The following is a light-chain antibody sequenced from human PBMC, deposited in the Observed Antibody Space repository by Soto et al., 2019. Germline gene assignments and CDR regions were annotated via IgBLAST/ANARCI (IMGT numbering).Light chain of an antibody. CDR3: QAWDTPDTNTAVV. V-gene: IGLV3-1*01. J-gene: IGLJ3*02. CDR2: EDT. CDR1: KLGDKF. Sequence: SYELSQPPSVSVSPGQTANITCSGGKLGDKFGSWYQQKPGQSPILVIFEDTKRPSGVPERFSGSNSGTTVTLTISGTQAIDEADYYCQAWDTPDTNTAVVFGGGTKLTVL.